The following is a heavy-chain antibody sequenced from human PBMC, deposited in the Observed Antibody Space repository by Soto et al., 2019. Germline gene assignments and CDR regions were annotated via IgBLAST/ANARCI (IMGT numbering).Heavy chain of an antibody. J-gene: IGHJ4*02. D-gene: IGHD6-25*01. Sequence: PGGSLGLSCAASGFTFSSYSMNWVRQAPGKGLEWVSYISSSSSTIYYADSVKGRFTISRDNAKNSLYLQMNSLRAEDTAVYYCARPSSGWDYWGQGTLVTVSS. CDR3: ARPSSGWDY. V-gene: IGHV3-48*01. CDR1: GFTFSSYS. CDR2: ISSSSSTI.